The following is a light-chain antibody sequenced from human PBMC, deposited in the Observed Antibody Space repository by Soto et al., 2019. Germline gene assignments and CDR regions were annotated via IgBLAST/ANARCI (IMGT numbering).Light chain of an antibody. CDR1: QDISNY. CDR2: DAS. J-gene: IGKJ4*01. Sequence: DIQMTQSPSSLSASVGDRVTITCQASQDISNYLNWYQQKPGKAPKLLIYDASNFETGVPSRFSGGGSGTDFTFTISSLQPEDIATYYCQQYDNLPTFGGGTKVEIK. V-gene: IGKV1-33*01. CDR3: QQYDNLPT.